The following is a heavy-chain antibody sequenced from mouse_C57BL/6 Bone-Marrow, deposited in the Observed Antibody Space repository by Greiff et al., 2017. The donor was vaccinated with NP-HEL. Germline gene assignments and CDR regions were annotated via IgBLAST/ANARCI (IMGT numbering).Heavy chain of an antibody. J-gene: IGHJ4*01. CDR1: GFTFSSYA. D-gene: IGHD1-1*01. CDR3: ARAEDYYGSSYDYAMDY. Sequence: EVKVVESGGGLVKPGGSLKLSCAASGFTFSSYAMSWVRQTPEKRLEWVATISDGGSYTYYPDNVKGRFTISRDNAKNNLYLQMSHLKSEDTAMYYCARAEDYYGSSYDYAMDYWGQGTSVTVSS. CDR2: ISDGGSYT. V-gene: IGHV5-4*03.